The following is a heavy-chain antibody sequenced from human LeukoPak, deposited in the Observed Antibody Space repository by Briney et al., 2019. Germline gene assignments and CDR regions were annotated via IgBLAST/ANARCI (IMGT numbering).Heavy chain of an antibody. Sequence: GGSLRLSCAASGFTFSSYAMHWVRQAPGKGLEWVAVISYDGSNKYYADSVKGRFTISRDNSKNTLYLQMNSLRAEDTAVYYCARDLVPYYYDSSGPGAFDIWGQGTMVTVSS. V-gene: IGHV3-30*04. CDR1: GFTFSSYA. J-gene: IGHJ3*02. CDR2: ISYDGSNK. CDR3: ARDLVPYYYDSSGPGAFDI. D-gene: IGHD3-22*01.